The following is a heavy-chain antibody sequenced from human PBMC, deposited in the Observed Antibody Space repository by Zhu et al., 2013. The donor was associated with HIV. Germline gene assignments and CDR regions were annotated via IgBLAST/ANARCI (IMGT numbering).Heavy chain of an antibody. Sequence: QVQLVQSGAEVKKPGSSVKVSCKASGGTFSSYAISWVRQAPGQGLEWMGGIIPIFGTANYAQKFQGRVTITADESTSTAYMELSSLRSEDTAVYYCARGLSLSVPAAMRGYYYYYYGMDVWGQGTTVTVSS. J-gene: IGHJ6*02. CDR2: IIPIFGTA. CDR1: GGTFSSYA. CDR3: ARGLSLSVPAAMRGYYYYYYGMDV. D-gene: IGHD2-2*01. V-gene: IGHV1-69*01.